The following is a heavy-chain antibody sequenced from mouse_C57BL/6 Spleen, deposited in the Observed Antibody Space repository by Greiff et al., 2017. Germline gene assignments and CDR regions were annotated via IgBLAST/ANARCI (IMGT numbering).Heavy chain of an antibody. J-gene: IGHJ1*03. CDR1: GYSITSGYY. CDR3: ARDRVTTVVDDWYFDV. CDR2: ISYDGSN. D-gene: IGHD1-1*01. Sequence: EVQLQESGPGLVKPSQSLSLTCSVTGYSITSGYYWNWIRQFPGNKLEWMGYISYDGSNNYNPSLKNRISITRDTSKNQFFLKLNSVTTEDTATYYCARDRVTTVVDDWYFDVWGTGTTVTVSS. V-gene: IGHV3-6*01.